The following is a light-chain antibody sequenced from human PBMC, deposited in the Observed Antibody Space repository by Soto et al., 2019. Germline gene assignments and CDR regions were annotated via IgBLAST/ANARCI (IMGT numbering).Light chain of an antibody. CDR2: GHS. V-gene: IGLV1-40*01. CDR1: SSNIGADYD. CDR3: QSYESSLSGYV. J-gene: IGLJ1*01. Sequence: QSVLTQPPSVSGAPGQRVTISCTGSSSNIGADYDIHWYQHLPGTAPKLLLYGHSNRPSGVPDRFSGSKSGTSASLAITGLQAEDEADYYCQSYESSLSGYVFGTGTKVTVL.